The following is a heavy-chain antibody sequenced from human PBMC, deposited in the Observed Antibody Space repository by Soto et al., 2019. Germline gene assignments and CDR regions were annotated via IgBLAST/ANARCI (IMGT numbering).Heavy chain of an antibody. CDR1: GFTFSSYA. CDR2: ISYDGSNK. D-gene: IGHD1-26*01. V-gene: IGHV3-30-3*01. J-gene: IGHJ6*02. Sequence: QVQLVESGGGVVQPGRSLRLSCAASGFTFSSYAMHWVRQAPGKGLEWVAVISYDGSNKYYADSVKGRFTISRDNSKNTLYLQMNSLRAEDTAVYYCARESSSVGARYLGGMDLWGQGTTVTVSS. CDR3: ARESSSVGARYLGGMDL.